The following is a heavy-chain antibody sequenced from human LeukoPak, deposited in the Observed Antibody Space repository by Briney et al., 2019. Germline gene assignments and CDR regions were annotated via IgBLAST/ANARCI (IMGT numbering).Heavy chain of an antibody. CDR3: ARATYDGYYYYYMDV. D-gene: IGHD3-22*01. CDR2: IYTSGST. J-gene: IGHJ6*03. CDR1: GGSISSYY. V-gene: IGHV4-4*07. Sequence: SETLSLTCTVSGGSISSYYWSWIRQPAGKGLEWIGRIYTSGSTNYNPSLKSRVTMSVDTSKNQFSLKLSSETAADTAVYYCARATYDGYYYYYMDVWGKEATVTVSS.